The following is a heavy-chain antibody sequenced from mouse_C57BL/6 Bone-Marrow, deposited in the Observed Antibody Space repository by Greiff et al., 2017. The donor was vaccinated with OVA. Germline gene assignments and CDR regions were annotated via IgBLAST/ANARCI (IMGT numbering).Heavy chain of an antibody. CDR2: IYPGSGST. CDR1: GYTFTSYW. V-gene: IGHV1-55*01. Sequence: QVQLQQPGAELVKPGASVKMSCKASGYTFTSYWITWVKQRPGQGLEWIGDIYPGSGSTNYNEKFKSKATLTVDTSSSTAYMQLSSLTSEDSAVYYCARGIYYGNYVGFAYWGQGTLVTVSA. D-gene: IGHD2-1*01. CDR3: ARGIYYGNYVGFAY. J-gene: IGHJ3*01.